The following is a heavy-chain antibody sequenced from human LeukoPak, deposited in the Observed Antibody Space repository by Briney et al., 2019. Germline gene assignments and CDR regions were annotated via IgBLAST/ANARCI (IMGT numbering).Heavy chain of an antibody. J-gene: IGHJ4*02. CDR3: ARDSRYYDFWSGYLDY. Sequence: SETLSLTCSVSSGFISNYYWSWIRQPAGKGLEWIGRISTSGNTNYSPSLKSRVTMSVDTSKNQFFLNLRSVTAADTAVHYCARDSRYYDFWSGYLDYWGQGALVTVSS. CDR1: SGFISNYY. V-gene: IGHV4-4*07. D-gene: IGHD3-3*01. CDR2: ISTSGNT.